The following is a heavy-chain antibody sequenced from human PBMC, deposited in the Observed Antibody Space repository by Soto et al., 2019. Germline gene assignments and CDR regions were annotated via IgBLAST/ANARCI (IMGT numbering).Heavy chain of an antibody. CDR3: AGGMRIFGVFTRNWFDP. Sequence: KSSETLSLTCTVSVGSISSRDYYWSWIRQPPGKGLEWIGYIYYSGSTYYNPSLKSRVTISVDTSKNQFSLKLSSVTAAEAAVYYCAGGMRIFGVFTRNWFDPWGQGTLVTVSS. CDR2: IYYSGST. D-gene: IGHD3-3*01. CDR1: VGSISSRDYY. V-gene: IGHV4-30-4*01. J-gene: IGHJ5*02.